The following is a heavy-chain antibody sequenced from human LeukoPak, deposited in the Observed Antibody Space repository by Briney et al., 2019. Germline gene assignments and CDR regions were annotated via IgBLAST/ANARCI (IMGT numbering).Heavy chain of an antibody. J-gene: IGHJ4*02. CDR3: ATEWGAGGSHY. CDR2: IKRDGSEK. D-gene: IGHD2-8*02. V-gene: IGHV3-7*01. CDR1: GFTLSSYW. Sequence: QPGGSLRLSCAASGFTLSSYWISWVRQAPGKGLEWVANIKRDGSEKYYVDSVKGRFTISRDNAKNALFLQMNSLRVDDTAVYYCATEWGAGGSHYWGQGTLVTVDS.